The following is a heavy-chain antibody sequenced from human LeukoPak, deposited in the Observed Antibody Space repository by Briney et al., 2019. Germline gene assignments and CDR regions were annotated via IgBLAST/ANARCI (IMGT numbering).Heavy chain of an antibody. CDR3: ARDHHYDRVVDV. V-gene: IGHV4-30-4*01. Sequence: SETLSLTCTVSGGSISSGDYYWSWIRQPPGKGLEWIGYIYYSGSTYYNPSLKSRVTISVDTSKNQLSLKVRSVTAADTAVYYCARDHHYDRVVDVGGQGTTVTVSS. D-gene: IGHD3-22*01. CDR2: IYYSGST. J-gene: IGHJ6*02. CDR1: GGSISSGDYY.